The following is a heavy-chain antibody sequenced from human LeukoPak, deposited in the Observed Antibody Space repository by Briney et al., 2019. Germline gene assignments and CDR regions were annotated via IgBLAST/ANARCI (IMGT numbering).Heavy chain of an antibody. CDR2: IKQDGSEK. D-gene: IGHD3-22*01. J-gene: IGHJ4*02. CDR3: ARDTYYYDSSVGY. CDR1: GFTFSSYW. V-gene: IGHV3-7*03. Sequence: GGSLRLSCAASGFTFSSYWMSWVRQAPGKGLEWVANIKQDGSEKYYVDSVKGRFTISRDNAKNSLYLQMNSLRAEDTAVYYCARDTYYYDSSVGYWGQGTLVTVSS.